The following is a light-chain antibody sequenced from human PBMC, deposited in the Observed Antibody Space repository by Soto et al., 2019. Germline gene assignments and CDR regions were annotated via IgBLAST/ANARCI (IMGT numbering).Light chain of an antibody. Sequence: EIVMTQSPATLSVSPGERATLSCRASQSVSSNLAWYQQKPGQAPRLLLYGTSTRATGIPARFSGSGSGTEFTLTISSLQSEAFAVYYCQHYNNWPRTFGQGTKVEIK. J-gene: IGKJ1*01. CDR2: GTS. CDR3: QHYNNWPRT. CDR1: QSVSSN. V-gene: IGKV3-15*01.